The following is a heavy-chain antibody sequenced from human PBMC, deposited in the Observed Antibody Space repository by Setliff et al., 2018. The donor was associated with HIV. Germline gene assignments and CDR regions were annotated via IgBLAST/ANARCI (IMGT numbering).Heavy chain of an antibody. J-gene: IGHJ4*02. Sequence: AASVKVSCKASGGTFSSYTISWVRQAPGQGLEWMGRIIPILGIANYAQKFQGRVTITADKSTSTAYMELSSLRSEDTAVYYCARGYYDSSGPNWPTFDYWGQGTLVTVSS. V-gene: IGHV1-69*02. CDR2: IIPILGIA. CDR3: ARGYYDSSGPNWPTFDY. CDR1: GGTFSSYT. D-gene: IGHD3-22*01.